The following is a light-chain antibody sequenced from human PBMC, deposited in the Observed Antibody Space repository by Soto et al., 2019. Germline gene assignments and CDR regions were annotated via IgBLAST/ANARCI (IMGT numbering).Light chain of an antibody. CDR1: SSDIGGYNY. CDR3: SSYTSSNTGV. CDR2: DVS. V-gene: IGLV2-14*01. Sequence: QSVLTQPASVSGSPGQSITISCTEASSDIGGYNYVSWYQQHPGKATKLMIYDVSNRPSGVSNRFSGSKSGNTALLTISGIKAEDEDDYNCSSYTSSNTGVFGGGTQLTV. J-gene: IGLJ2*01.